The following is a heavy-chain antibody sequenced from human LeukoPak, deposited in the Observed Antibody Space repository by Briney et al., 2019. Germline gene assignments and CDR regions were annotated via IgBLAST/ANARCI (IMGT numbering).Heavy chain of an antibody. J-gene: IGHJ6*02. Sequence: SETLSLTCTVSGGSISNYYWSWIRQPPGKGLEWIGYIHYSGSTNYNPSLKSRVTISVDTSKNQLSLELTSMTAADTAVYYCARELGATVVNYGMDVWGQGTTVTVSS. CDR1: GGSISNYY. D-gene: IGHD4-23*01. CDR2: IHYSGST. V-gene: IGHV4-59*01. CDR3: ARELGATVVNYGMDV.